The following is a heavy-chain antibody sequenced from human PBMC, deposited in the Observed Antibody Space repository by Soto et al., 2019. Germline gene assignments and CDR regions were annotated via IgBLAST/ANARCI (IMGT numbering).Heavy chain of an antibody. CDR1: GFSLSTSGVG. D-gene: IGHD4-17*01. Sequence: QITLKESGPTLVKTAQTLTLTCTFSGFSLSTSGVGVGWIRQPPGKALEWLALIYWDNDKRYSPSLKSRLTITKDTSKDQVVLTMTNMDPVDTATYYCARLRAKSRVTNAYYYFHYWGQGTLVTVSS. CDR3: ARLRAKSRVTNAYYYFHY. V-gene: IGHV2-5*02. CDR2: IYWDNDK. J-gene: IGHJ4*02.